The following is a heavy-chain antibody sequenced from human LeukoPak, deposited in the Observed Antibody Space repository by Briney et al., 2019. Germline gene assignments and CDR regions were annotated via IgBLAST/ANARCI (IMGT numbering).Heavy chain of an antibody. D-gene: IGHD6-13*01. J-gene: IGHJ5*02. Sequence: SETLSLTCTVYDGSFSGYYWSWIRQPPGKGLEWIGNIYYSGSTNYNPSLMSRVTISVDTSKNQFSLKLSSVTAADTAVYYCARKRAAAGLTDWFDPWGQGTLVTVSS. CDR1: DGSFSGYY. CDR3: ARKRAAAGLTDWFDP. V-gene: IGHV4-59*08. CDR2: IYYSGST.